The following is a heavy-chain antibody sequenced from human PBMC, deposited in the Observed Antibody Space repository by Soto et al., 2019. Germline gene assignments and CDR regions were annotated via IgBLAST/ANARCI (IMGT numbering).Heavy chain of an antibody. CDR2: ISYDGSNK. CDR3: ARVSSSSWYDHDAFDI. J-gene: IGHJ3*02. CDR1: GFTFSSYA. D-gene: IGHD6-13*01. Sequence: QVQLVESGGGVVQPGRSLRLSCAASGFTFSSYAMRWVRQAPGKGLECVAAISYDGSNKYYADSVKGRFTISRDNSRNTRYVQMNSLRAEVTGVYYCARVSSSSWYDHDAFDIWGQGTMVTVSS. V-gene: IGHV3-30-3*01.